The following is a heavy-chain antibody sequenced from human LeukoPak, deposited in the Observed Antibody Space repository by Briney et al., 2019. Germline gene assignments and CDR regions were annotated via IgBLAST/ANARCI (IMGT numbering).Heavy chain of an antibody. Sequence: GASVKASCKASGGTFSSYAISWVRQAPGQGLEWMGGIIPIFGTANYAQKFQGRVTITADESTSTAYMELSSLRSEDAAVYYCARSVGSTNDDWFDPWGQGTLVTVSS. CDR2: IIPIFGTA. CDR3: ARSVGSTNDDWFDP. J-gene: IGHJ5*02. V-gene: IGHV1-69*13. CDR1: GGTFSSYA. D-gene: IGHD1-26*01.